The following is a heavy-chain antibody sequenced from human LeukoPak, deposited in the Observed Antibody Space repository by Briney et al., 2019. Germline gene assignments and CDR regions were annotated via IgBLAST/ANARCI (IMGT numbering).Heavy chain of an antibody. J-gene: IGHJ6*02. V-gene: IGHV3-30-3*01. CDR3: ARDLYYYDSSGYYQDYYYYGMDV. D-gene: IGHD3-22*01. Sequence: QTGGSLRLSCAASGFTFSSNAIHWVRQAPGKGLEWVAVISYDGSNKYYADSVKGRFTISRDNSKNTLYLQMNSLRAEDTAVYYCARDLYYYDSSGYYQDYYYYGMDVWGQGTTVTVSS. CDR2: ISYDGSNK. CDR1: GFTFSSNA.